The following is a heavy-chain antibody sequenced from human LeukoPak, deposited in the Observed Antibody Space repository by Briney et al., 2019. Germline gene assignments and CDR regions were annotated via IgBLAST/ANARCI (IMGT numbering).Heavy chain of an antibody. J-gene: IGHJ3*02. CDR2: IYHSGNT. CDR1: GGSISSSNW. V-gene: IGHV4-4*02. D-gene: IGHD3-10*02. Sequence: PSETLSLTCAVSGGSISSSNWWSWVRQSPGQGLEWIGEIYHSGNTNYNPSLKSRVTISVDRSKDQFSLKLNSVTAADTAVYYCTRALSGVRGVFWCAFDIWGQGTMVTVSS. CDR3: TRALSGVRGVFWCAFDI.